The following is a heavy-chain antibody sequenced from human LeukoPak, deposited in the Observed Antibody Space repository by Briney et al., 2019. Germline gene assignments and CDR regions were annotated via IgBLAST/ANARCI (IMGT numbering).Heavy chain of an antibody. V-gene: IGHV3-23*01. CDR2: ISGGGSRT. CDR1: GFTFSTYE. J-gene: IGHJ4*02. CDR3: AKQGENSGWGSFDH. D-gene: IGHD6-19*01. Sequence: PGGSLRLSCAASGFTFSTYEMNWVRQAPGKGLDWVSTISGGGSRTYYADSVKGRFTISRDDSKNTHYLQMDSLRVEDTAIYYCAKQGENSGWGSFDHWGQGILVTVTP.